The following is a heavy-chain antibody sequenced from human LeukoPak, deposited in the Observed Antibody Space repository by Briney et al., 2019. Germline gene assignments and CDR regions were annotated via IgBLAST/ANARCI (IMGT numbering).Heavy chain of an antibody. J-gene: IGHJ3*02. CDR2: MNPNSGNT. CDR3: VQEGGAFDI. CDR1: GYTFTSYD. V-gene: IGHV1-8*03. D-gene: IGHD3-16*01. Sequence: ASVKVSCKASGYTFTSYDINGVRQATRQGLEWMGWMNPNSGNTGYAQKFQGRVTITRNTSISTAYMELSSLRSEDTAVYYCVQEGGAFDIWGQGTMVTVSS.